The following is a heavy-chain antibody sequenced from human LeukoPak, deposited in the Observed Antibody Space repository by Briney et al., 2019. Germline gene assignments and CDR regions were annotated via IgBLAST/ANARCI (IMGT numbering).Heavy chain of an antibody. V-gene: IGHV3-66*01. D-gene: IGHD6-19*01. J-gene: IGHJ4*02. CDR3: ARDSVQQQSAVAGTSSGQDY. Sequence: GGSLRLSCAASGFTVSSNFMAWVRQAPGKGLEWVSVIYSGGSTYYADSVKGRFTISRDNSKNTLYLQMNSLRAEDTAVYYCARDSVQQQSAVAGTSSGQDYWGQGTLVTVSS. CDR1: GFTVSSNF. CDR2: IYSGGST.